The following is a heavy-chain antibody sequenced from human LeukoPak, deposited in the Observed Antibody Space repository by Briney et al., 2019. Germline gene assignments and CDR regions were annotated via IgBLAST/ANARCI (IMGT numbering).Heavy chain of an antibody. J-gene: IGHJ4*02. CDR2: TSNHGTTK. V-gene: IGHV3-30-3*01. Sequence: GGSLRLSCAASGFTFSSYAMSWVRQVPGKGLEWVAVTSNHGTTKYYADSVKGRFTISRDNSKNTLYLEMNSLRHEDTAVYYCARSVTGPPSPFDSWGQGTLVTVSS. CDR3: ARSVTGPPSPFDS. CDR1: GFTFSSYA. D-gene: IGHD1-20*01.